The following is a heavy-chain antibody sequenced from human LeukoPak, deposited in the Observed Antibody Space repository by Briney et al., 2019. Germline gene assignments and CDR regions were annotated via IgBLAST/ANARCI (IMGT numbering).Heavy chain of an antibody. CDR2: IWYDGSNK. CDR3: ARDITMIVVVRSNAFDI. Sequence: PGGSLRLSCAASGFTFSDYYMSWIRQAPGKGLEWVAVIWYDGSNKYYADSVKGRFTISRDNSKNTLYLQMNSLRAEDTAVYYCARDITMIVVVRSNAFDIWGQGTMVTVSS. V-gene: IGHV3-33*08. J-gene: IGHJ3*02. CDR1: GFTFSDYY. D-gene: IGHD3-22*01.